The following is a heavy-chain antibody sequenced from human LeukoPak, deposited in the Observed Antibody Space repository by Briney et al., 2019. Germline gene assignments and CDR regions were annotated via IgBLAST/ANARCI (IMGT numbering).Heavy chain of an antibody. D-gene: IGHD2-2*01. CDR2: INPNSGGT. CDR1: GYTFTGYY. CDR3: VRNDGVPALSFDY. V-gene: IGHV1-2*02. Sequence: ASVKVSCKASGYTFTGYYMHWVRQAPGQGLEWMGWINPNSGGTNYAQKFQGRVTMTRDTSISTAYMELSRLRCDDTAVYYCVRNDGVPALSFDYWGQGTLVTVSS. J-gene: IGHJ4*02.